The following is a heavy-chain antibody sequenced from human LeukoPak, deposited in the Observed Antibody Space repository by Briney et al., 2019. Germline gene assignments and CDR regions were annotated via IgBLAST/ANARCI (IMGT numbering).Heavy chain of an antibody. D-gene: IGHD3-22*01. CDR3: ARRVVVITTSPFDY. V-gene: IGHV4-39*01. CDR2: IYYSGST. Sequence: PSETLSLTCTVSGGSISSSSYYWGWLRQPPGKGLEGIGSIYYSGSTYYNPSLKSRVTISVDTSKNQFSLKLSSVTAADTAVYYCARRVVVITTSPFDYWGQGTLVTVSS. CDR1: GGSISSSSYY. J-gene: IGHJ4*02.